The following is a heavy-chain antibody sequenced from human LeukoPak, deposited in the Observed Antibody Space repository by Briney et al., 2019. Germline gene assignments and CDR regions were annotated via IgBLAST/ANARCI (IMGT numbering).Heavy chain of an antibody. CDR1: GYSISSGYY. V-gene: IGHV4-38-2*02. J-gene: IGHJ4*02. CDR2: IYHSGST. D-gene: IGHD3-3*01. Sequence: SETLSLTCTVSGYSISSGYYWGWIRQPPGKGLEWIGSIYHSGSTYYNPSLKSRVTISVDTSKNQFSLKLSSVTAADTAVYYCARDSHDFWSGYYTFDYWGQGTLVTVSS. CDR3: ARDSHDFWSGYYTFDY.